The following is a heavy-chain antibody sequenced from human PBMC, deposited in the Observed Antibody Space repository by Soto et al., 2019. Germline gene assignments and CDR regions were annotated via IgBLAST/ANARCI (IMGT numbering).Heavy chain of an antibody. D-gene: IGHD4-17*01. CDR3: AKDYGGYVLGGMDV. Sequence: EVQLVESGGVVVQPGGSLRLSCAASGFTFDDYTMHWVRQAPGKGLEWVSLISWDGGSTYYADSVKGRFTISRDNSKNSLYLQMNSLRTEDTALYYCAKDYGGYVLGGMDVWGQGTTVTVSS. V-gene: IGHV3-43*01. J-gene: IGHJ6*02. CDR2: ISWDGGST. CDR1: GFTFDDYT.